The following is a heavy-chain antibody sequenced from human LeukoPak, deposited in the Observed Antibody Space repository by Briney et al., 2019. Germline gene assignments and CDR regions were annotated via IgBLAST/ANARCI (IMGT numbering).Heavy chain of an antibody. CDR3: AKEGSTASWYDYYYYVDV. V-gene: IGHV3-23*01. D-gene: IGHD2-2*01. CDR2: ISGSGGST. Sequence: GGSLRLSCAASGFTFSSYAMSWVRQAPGKGLECVSDISGSGGSTYYTDSVKGRFTVSRDNSKNTLYLQMNSLRAEDQAVFYVAKEGSTASWYDYYYYVDVWGKGTTVTVSS. J-gene: IGHJ6*03. CDR1: GFTFSSYA.